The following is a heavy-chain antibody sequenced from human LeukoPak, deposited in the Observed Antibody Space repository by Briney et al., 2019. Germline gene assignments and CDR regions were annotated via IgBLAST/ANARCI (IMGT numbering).Heavy chain of an antibody. CDR3: ATSHDVKTAPYDL. Sequence: PSETLSLTCTVSGGSFSSYCWSWVRQSPGKGLEWIGYIFTSGRTDHNPSLKSRVTMSVDTSKNQLSMELRFLTAADTAVYYGATSHDVKTAPYDLWGQGTLVTVSS. CDR1: GGSFSSYC. D-gene: IGHD2-21*01. CDR2: IFTSGRT. J-gene: IGHJ5*02. V-gene: IGHV4-4*09.